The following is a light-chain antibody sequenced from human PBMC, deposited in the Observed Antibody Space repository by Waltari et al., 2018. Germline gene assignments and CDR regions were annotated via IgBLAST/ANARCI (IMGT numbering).Light chain of an antibody. V-gene: IGLV2-14*01. CDR2: DVS. Sequence: QSALTQPASVSGSPGQSITISCTGTSSDVGGYNYVSWYQQNPGKAPKLMIYDVSKRPSAVSNRFSGSKSGNTASLTISGLQAEDEADYYCSSYTSSSTLVLFGGGTKLTVL. J-gene: IGLJ2*01. CDR1: SSDVGGYNY. CDR3: SSYTSSSTLVL.